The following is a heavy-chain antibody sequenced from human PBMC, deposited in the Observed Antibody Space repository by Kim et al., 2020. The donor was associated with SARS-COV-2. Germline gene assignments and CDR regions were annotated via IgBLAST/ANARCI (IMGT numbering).Heavy chain of an antibody. CDR1: GFKVSGNY. D-gene: IGHD3-16*01. J-gene: IGHJ4*02. CDR3: VGGPTRHYV. Sequence: GGSLRLSCAASGFKVSGNYMSWVRQAPGKGLEWISIIYSVNSTYYADSVKGRFTISRDNSKNTLDLRMSSLKVEDTAIYYCVGGPTRHYVWGRGTLVTVS. CDR2: IYSVNST. V-gene: IGHV3-53*01.